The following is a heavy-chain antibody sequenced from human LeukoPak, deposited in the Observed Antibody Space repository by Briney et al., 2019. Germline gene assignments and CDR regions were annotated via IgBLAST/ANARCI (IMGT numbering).Heavy chain of an antibody. J-gene: IGHJ4*02. V-gene: IGHV3-23*01. Sequence: GGSLRLSCAASGFTFSSYAMSWVRQAPGKGLEWVSAISGSGGSTYYADSVKGRFTISRDNSKNTLYLQMNSLRAEDTAVYYCAKLRYDGYNYIAYYFDYWGQGTLVTVSS. CDR1: GFTFSSYA. D-gene: IGHD5-24*01. CDR2: ISGSGGST. CDR3: AKLRYDGYNYIAYYFDY.